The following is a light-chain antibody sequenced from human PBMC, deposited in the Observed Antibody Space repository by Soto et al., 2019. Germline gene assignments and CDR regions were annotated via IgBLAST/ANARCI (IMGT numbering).Light chain of an antibody. CDR2: AAS. CDR3: QQFNSYPPT. CDR1: QGFSSY. J-gene: IGKJ4*01. V-gene: IGKV1-9*01. Sequence: DVQWPEYKYFLSASVGDRVTITCRASQGFSSYLAWYQQKPGKAPKLLIYAASTLQSGVSSRFSGSGSGTEFTLTIISLQPEDFATYYCQQFNSYPPTFGGGTKVDIK.